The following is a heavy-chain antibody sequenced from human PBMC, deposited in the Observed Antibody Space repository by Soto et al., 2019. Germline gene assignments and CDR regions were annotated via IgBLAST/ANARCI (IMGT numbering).Heavy chain of an antibody. Sequence: QVQLVQSGAEVKKPGSSVKVSCKASGGTFSSYAISWVRQAPGQGREWLGGIIPIFGTANSAQKFQGRVTITADEYTSTAYMELSSLRSEDTAVYYCGSNYYESSGYYYYYYGMDVWGQGTTVTVSS. D-gene: IGHD3-22*01. CDR1: GGTFSSYA. J-gene: IGHJ6*02. CDR3: GSNYYESSGYYYYYYGMDV. V-gene: IGHV1-69*01. CDR2: IIPIFGTA.